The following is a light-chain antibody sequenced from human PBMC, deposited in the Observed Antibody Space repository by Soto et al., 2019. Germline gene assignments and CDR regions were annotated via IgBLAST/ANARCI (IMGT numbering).Light chain of an antibody. CDR1: QSVISSY. V-gene: IGKV3-20*01. CDR3: QQYNNWPLT. CDR2: GAS. Sequence: ETVLTQSPGTLSLSPGVRATLSCRASQSVISSYLAWYQQKPGQAPRLLIYGASSRATGIPDRFSGSGSGTDFTLTISRLEPEDSAVYYCQQYNNWPLTFGGGTKVEIK. J-gene: IGKJ4*01.